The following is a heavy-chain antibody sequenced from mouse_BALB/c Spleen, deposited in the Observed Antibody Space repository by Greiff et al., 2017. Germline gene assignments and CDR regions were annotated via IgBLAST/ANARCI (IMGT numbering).Heavy chain of an antibody. CDR1: GFTFSSFG. CDR2: ISSGSSTI. Sequence: VQLKESGGGLVQPGGSRKLSCAASGFTFSSFGMHWVRQAPEKGLEWVAYISSGSSTIYYADTVKGRFTISRDNPKNTLFLQMTSLRSEDTAMYYCAREGKAMDYWGQGTSVTVSS. CDR3: AREGKAMDY. J-gene: IGHJ4*01. V-gene: IGHV5-17*02.